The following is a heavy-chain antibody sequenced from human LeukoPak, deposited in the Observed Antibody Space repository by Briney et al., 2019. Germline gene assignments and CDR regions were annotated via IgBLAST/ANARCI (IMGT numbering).Heavy chain of an antibody. V-gene: IGHV1-18*01. CDR3: ARDSNPSPEPYYYYYMDV. CDR1: GYTFTSYG. D-gene: IGHD1-14*01. Sequence: ASVKVSCKAPGYTFTSYGISWVRQAPGQGLEWMGWISAYNGNTNYAQKLQGRVTMATDTSTSTAYMELRSLRSDDTAVYYCARDSNPSPEPYYYYYMDVWGKGTTVTISS. J-gene: IGHJ6*03. CDR2: ISAYNGNT.